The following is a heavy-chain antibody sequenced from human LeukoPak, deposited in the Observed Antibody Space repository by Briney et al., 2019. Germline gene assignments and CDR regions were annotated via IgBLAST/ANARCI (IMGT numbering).Heavy chain of an antibody. CDR1: GGSISSYY. CDR2: IYYSGST. CDR3: VRVGHYGSGSYLDY. J-gene: IGHJ4*02. Sequence: SETLSLTCTVSGGSISSYYWSWIRQPPGKGLEWIGYIYYSGSTNYNPSLTSRVTISVDTSKNQFSLKLSSVTAADTAVYYCVRVGHYGSGSYLDYWGQGTLVTVSS. V-gene: IGHV4-59*01. D-gene: IGHD3-10*01.